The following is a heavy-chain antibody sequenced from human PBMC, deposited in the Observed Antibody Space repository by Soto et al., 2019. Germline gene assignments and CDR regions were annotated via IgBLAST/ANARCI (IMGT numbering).Heavy chain of an antibody. Sequence: PSETLSLTCTVSGGSISSCGYYWSWIRQHPGKGLEWIGYIYYSGSTCYNPSLKSRVTISVDTSKNQFSLNLSSVTAADTAVYYCARDSTSWLFDYWGQGALVTVSS. CDR2: IYYSGST. J-gene: IGHJ4*02. V-gene: IGHV4-61*08. CDR3: ARDSTSWLFDY. CDR1: GGSISSCGYY. D-gene: IGHD2-2*01.